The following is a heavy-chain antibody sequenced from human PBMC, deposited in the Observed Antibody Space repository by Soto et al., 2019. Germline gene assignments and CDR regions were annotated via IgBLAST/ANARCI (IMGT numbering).Heavy chain of an antibody. D-gene: IGHD3-9*01. CDR1: GGSISSGGYY. V-gene: IGHV4-31*03. CDR3: ARDQAYYDILPGYGGMDV. J-gene: IGHJ6*02. Sequence: QVQLQESGPGLVKPSQTLSLTCTVSGGSISSGGYYWSWIRQHPGKGLEWIGYIYYSGSTYYNPSLKSRVTISVDMSKTQFSLKLSSVTAADTAVYYCARDQAYYDILPGYGGMDVWGQGTTVTVSS. CDR2: IYYSGST.